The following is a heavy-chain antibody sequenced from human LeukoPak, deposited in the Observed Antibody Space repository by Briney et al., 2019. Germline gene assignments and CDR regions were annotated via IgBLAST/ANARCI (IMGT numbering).Heavy chain of an antibody. V-gene: IGHV4-39*01. Sequence: PSETLSLTCTVSGGSISSSSYYWGWIRQPPGKGLEWIGSIYYSGSTYYNPPLKSRVTISVDTSKNQFSLKLSSVTAADTAVYYCARHSDDYGDYDPHSGYYFDYWGQGTLVTVSS. D-gene: IGHD4-17*01. CDR3: ARHSDDYGDYDPHSGYYFDY. CDR2: IYYSGST. J-gene: IGHJ4*02. CDR1: GGSISSSSYY.